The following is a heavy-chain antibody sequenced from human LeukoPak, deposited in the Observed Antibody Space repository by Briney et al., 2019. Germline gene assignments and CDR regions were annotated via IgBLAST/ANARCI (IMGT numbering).Heavy chain of an antibody. CDR1: GFTFSNYS. V-gene: IGHV3-21*01. CDR3: AKAPSPHDYYDSSGFDY. Sequence: GGSLRLSCAASGFTFSNYSINWVRQAPGKGLEWVSSISSRSTYIYHADSVKGRFTISRDNAKNSLFLQMNSLRAEDTAVYYCAKAPSPHDYYDSSGFDYWGQGTLVTVSS. D-gene: IGHD3-22*01. J-gene: IGHJ4*02. CDR2: ISSRSTYI.